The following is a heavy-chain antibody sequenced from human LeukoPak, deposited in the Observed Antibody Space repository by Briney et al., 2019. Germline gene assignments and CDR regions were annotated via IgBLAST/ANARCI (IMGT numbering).Heavy chain of an antibody. CDR2: IKQDGSEK. V-gene: IGHV3-7*01. D-gene: IGHD4/OR15-4a*01. J-gene: IGHJ4*02. CDR3: ARRAGAYSHPYDY. Sequence: AGGSLRLSCAASGFIFTSFAIHWVRQAPGKGLDWVANIKQDGSEKYYVDSVKGRFTISRDNAKNSLFLQMNSLRAEDTAVYYCARRAGAYSHPYDYWGQGTLVTVSS. CDR1: GFIFTSFA.